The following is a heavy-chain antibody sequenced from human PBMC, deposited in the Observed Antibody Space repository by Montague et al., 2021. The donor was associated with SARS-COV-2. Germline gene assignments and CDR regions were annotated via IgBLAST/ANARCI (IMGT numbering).Heavy chain of an antibody. D-gene: IGHD3-10*01. CDR1: GGSISSSNYY. Sequence: SETLSLTCTASGGSISSSNYYWGWIRQPPGEGLEWIGNMYYSGSTYYNPSLKSRVTISIDTSKNQFSLKLSSVTAADTAVYYCARDDIVLQGVTKGMDVWGQGTTVTVSS. J-gene: IGHJ6*02. CDR3: ARDDIVLQGVTKGMDV. CDR2: MYYSGST. V-gene: IGHV4-39*07.